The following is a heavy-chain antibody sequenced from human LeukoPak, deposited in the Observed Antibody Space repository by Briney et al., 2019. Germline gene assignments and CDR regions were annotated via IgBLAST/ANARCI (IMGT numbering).Heavy chain of an antibody. CDR3: ARRGVIISRMVRGDFDY. D-gene: IGHD3-10*01. V-gene: IGHV4-39*01. CDR1: GGSIISNLYY. Sequence: SETLSLTCTVSGGSIISNLYYWGWIRQPPGKGLEWIGDIHYSGNVYYNSSLKSRVTIFVDTSQNQFSLKLSSVTAADTAVYYCARRGVIISRMVRGDFDYWGQGTLLTVSS. J-gene: IGHJ4*02. CDR2: IHYSGNV.